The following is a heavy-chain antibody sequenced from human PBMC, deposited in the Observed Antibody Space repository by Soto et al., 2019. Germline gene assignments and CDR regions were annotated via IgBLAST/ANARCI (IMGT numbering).Heavy chain of an antibody. V-gene: IGHV4-39*01. D-gene: IGHD2-2*01. CDR3: ASLVQAAILYYFDY. J-gene: IGHJ4*02. CDR1: GGSISSSSYY. Sequence: PSETLSLTCTVSGGSISSSSYYWGWIRQPPGKGLEWIGSIYYSGSTYYNPSLKSRVTISVDTSKNQFSLKLSSVTAADTAVYYCASLVQAAILYYFDYWGQGTLVTVSS. CDR2: IYYSGST.